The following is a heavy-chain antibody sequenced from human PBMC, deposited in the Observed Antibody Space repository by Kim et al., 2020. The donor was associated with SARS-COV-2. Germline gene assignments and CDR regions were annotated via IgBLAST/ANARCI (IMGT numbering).Heavy chain of an antibody. CDR2: ISYDGSNK. D-gene: IGHD3-3*01. Sequence: GGSLRLTCAASGFTFSSYAMHWVRQAPGKGLEWVAVISYDGSNKYYADSVKGRFTISRDNSKNTLYLQMNSLRAEDTAVYYCARDGFAFWSGYHGGGGAFDIWGQGTMVTVSS. CDR1: GFTFSSYA. CDR3: ARDGFAFWSGYHGGGGAFDI. J-gene: IGHJ3*02. V-gene: IGHV3-30-3*01.